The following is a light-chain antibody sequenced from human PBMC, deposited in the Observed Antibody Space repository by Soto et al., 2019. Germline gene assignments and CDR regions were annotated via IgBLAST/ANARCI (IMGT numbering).Light chain of an antibody. V-gene: IGLV2-8*01. CDR3: SSYAGSNNRV. CDR1: SSDVGGYNY. CDR2: EVS. Sequence: QSALTQPPSASGSPGQSVTISCTGTSSDVGGYNYVSWYQQHPGKAPKLMIYEVSKRPSGVPDRFPGSKSGNTASLTVSGLQAEDEADYYCSSYAGSNNRVFGTGTKLTVL. J-gene: IGLJ1*01.